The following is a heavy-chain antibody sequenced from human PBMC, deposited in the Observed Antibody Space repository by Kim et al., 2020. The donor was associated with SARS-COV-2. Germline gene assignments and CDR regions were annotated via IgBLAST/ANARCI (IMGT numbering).Heavy chain of an antibody. CDR1: GYTFTGYY. D-gene: IGHD4-17*01. J-gene: IGHJ4*02. Sequence: ASVKVSCKASGYTFTGYYMHWVRQAPGQGLEWMGWINPNSGGTNYAQKFQGRVTMTRDTSISTAYMELSRLRSDDTAVYYCARAGGAIDGYYGERYWGQGTLVTVSS. CDR2: INPNSGGT. CDR3: ARAGGAIDGYYGERY. V-gene: IGHV1-2*02.